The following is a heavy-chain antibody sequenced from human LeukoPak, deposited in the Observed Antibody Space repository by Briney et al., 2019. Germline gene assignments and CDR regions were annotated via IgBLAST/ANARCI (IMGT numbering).Heavy chain of an antibody. CDR3: ARKLSMVRGVVDY. Sequence: SETLSLTCTVSGGSISSSSYYWGWIRQPPGKGLEWIGSIYYSGSTYYNPSLKSRVTISVDTSKNQFSLKLSSVTAADTAVYYCARKLSMVRGVVDYWGQGTLVTVSS. CDR1: GGSISSSSYY. J-gene: IGHJ4*02. CDR2: IYYSGST. D-gene: IGHD3-10*01. V-gene: IGHV4-39*07.